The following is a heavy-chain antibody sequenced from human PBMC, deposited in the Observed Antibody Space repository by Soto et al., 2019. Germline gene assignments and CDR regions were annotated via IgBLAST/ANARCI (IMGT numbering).Heavy chain of an antibody. CDR1: GGTFSSYA. CDR3: ASRPGPDSSGYWEYFDY. J-gene: IGHJ4*02. D-gene: IGHD3-22*01. V-gene: IGHV1-69*13. CDR2: IIPIFGTA. Sequence: GASVKVSCKASGGTFSSYAISWVRQAPGQGLEWMGGIIPIFGTANYAQKFQGRVTITADESTSTAYMELSSLRSEDTAVYYCASRPGPDSSGYWEYFDYWGQGTLVTVSS.